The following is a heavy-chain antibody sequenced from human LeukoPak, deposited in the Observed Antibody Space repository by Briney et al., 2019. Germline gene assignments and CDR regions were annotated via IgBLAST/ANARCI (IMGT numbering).Heavy chain of an antibody. CDR3: AKDISYSSSSGVFDY. CDR1: GFTFDDYA. D-gene: IGHD6-6*01. Sequence: GRSLRLSCAASGFTFDDYAMHWVRQAPGKGLEWVSGISWNSGRIGYADSVKGRFTISRDSAKNSLYLLMNSLRAVDTALYYCAKDISYSSSSGVFDYWGQGTLVTVSS. CDR2: ISWNSGRI. J-gene: IGHJ4*02. V-gene: IGHV3-9*01.